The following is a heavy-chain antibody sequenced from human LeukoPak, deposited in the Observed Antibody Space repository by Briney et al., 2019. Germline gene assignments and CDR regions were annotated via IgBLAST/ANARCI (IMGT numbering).Heavy chain of an antibody. CDR2: IYSGGGT. J-gene: IGHJ4*02. D-gene: IGHD4-23*01. Sequence: GGSLRLSCAASGFTFSSYAMSWVRQAPGKGLEWVSLIYSGGGTYYADSVRGRFTISRDDSKNTLYLQMSSLRAEDTAVYYCVRRAGGYSHPYDYWGQGTLVTVSS. V-gene: IGHV3-53*01. CDR3: VRRAGGYSHPYDY. CDR1: GFTFSSYA.